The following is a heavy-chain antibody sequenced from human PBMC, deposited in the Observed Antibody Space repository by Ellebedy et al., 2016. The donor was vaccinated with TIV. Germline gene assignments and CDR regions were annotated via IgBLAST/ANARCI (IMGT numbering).Heavy chain of an antibody. V-gene: IGHV3-74*01. CDR3: ASSPKATMVRGVMVEYYFDY. D-gene: IGHD3-10*01. CDR1: GLTLRNYW. J-gene: IGHJ4*02. CDR2: INSDGSTT. Sequence: GGSLRLSCVVSGLTLRNYWMRWVRQVPGKGLEWVSRINSDGSTTSYADSVRGRFTISRDNAKNTLYLQMNSLRAEDTAVYYCASSPKATMVRGVMVEYYFDYWGQGTLVTVSS.